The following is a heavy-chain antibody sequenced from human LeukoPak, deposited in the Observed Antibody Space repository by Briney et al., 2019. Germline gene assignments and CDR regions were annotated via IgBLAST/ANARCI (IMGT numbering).Heavy chain of an antibody. D-gene: IGHD3-22*01. J-gene: IGHJ4*02. CDR2: FSVSGGNT. Sequence: GGSLRLSCAVSGFTFSDYAMSWVRQAPGRGLEWVSSFSVSGGNTYYADSVKGRFTISRDNSKNMLYLQMNSLTAEDSAVYYCAKEGDVVVTLSYYFDCWGQGTLVTVSP. CDR1: GFTFSDYA. CDR3: AKEGDVVVTLSYYFDC. V-gene: IGHV3-23*01.